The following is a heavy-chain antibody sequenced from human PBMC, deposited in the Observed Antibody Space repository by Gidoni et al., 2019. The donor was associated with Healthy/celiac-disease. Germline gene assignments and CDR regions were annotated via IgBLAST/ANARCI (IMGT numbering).Heavy chain of an antibody. D-gene: IGHD4-17*01. Sequence: QVQLQQWGAGLLKPSETLSLTCAVYGGSFSGYYWSWIRQPPGKGLEWIGEINHSGSTNYNPSLKSRVTISVDTSKNQFSLKLSSVTAADTAVYYCARAPYGDYVRPLPGRTTNWFDPWGQGTLVTVSS. J-gene: IGHJ5*02. CDR2: INHSGST. CDR3: ARAPYGDYVRPLPGRTTNWFDP. CDR1: GGSFSGYY. V-gene: IGHV4-34*01.